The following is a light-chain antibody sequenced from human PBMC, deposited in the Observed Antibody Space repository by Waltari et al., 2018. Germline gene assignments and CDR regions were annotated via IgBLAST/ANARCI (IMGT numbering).Light chain of an antibody. CDR2: DAS. Sequence: EVVLTQSPATLSLSPGERATLSCSASQSVSYYLAWYQQKPGQAPRLLIYDASNRATGIPTRFSGSGSGTDFTLTISSLEPEDFAVYYCQQRTNWSLTFGGGTKVEI. CDR1: QSVSYY. J-gene: IGKJ4*01. V-gene: IGKV3-11*01. CDR3: QQRTNWSLT.